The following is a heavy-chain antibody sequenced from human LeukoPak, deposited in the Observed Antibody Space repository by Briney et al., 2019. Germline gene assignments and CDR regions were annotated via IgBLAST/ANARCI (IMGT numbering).Heavy chain of an antibody. Sequence: GGSLRLSCAASGFTFGSYSMNWVRQAPGKGLEWVAVISYDGSNKYYADSVKGRFTISRDNSKNTLYLQMNSLRAEDTAVYYCARGVGCSGGSCYFDAFDIWGQGTMVTVSS. D-gene: IGHD2-15*01. CDR2: ISYDGSNK. CDR3: ARGVGCSGGSCYFDAFDI. V-gene: IGHV3-30*03. CDR1: GFTFGSYS. J-gene: IGHJ3*02.